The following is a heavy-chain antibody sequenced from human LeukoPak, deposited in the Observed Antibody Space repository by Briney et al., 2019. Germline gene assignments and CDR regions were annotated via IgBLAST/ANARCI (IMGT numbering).Heavy chain of an antibody. CDR1: GGSFSGYY. V-gene: IGHV4-34*01. CDR2: INHSGST. CDR3: ARDKRGIYYYDSSGYVHGAFDI. J-gene: IGHJ3*02. Sequence: SETLSLTCAVYGGSFSGYYWSWIRQPPGKGLEWIGEINHSGSTNYNPSLKSRVTISVDTSKNQFSLKLSSVTAANTAVYYCARDKRGIYYYDSSGYVHGAFDIWGQGTMVTVSS. D-gene: IGHD3-22*01.